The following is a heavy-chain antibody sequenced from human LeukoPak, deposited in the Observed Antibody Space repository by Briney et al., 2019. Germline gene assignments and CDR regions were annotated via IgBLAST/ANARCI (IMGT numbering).Heavy chain of an antibody. CDR1: GFTFSSYG. J-gene: IGHJ4*02. Sequence: PGGSLRLSCAASGFTFSSYGMHWVRQAPGKGLEWVAVISYDGSNKYYADSVKGRFTISRDNSKNTLYLQMNSLRAEDTAGYYCAKDRAYFDYWGQGTLVTVSS. CDR2: ISYDGSNK. CDR3: AKDRAYFDY. V-gene: IGHV3-30*18.